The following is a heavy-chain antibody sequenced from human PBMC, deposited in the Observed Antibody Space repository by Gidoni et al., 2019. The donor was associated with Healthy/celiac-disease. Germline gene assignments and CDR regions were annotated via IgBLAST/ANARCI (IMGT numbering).Heavy chain of an antibody. CDR3: AKQNGPIAVAGKIPYSFDY. D-gene: IGHD6-19*01. Sequence: EVQLLESGGGLVQPGGSLRLSCAASGFTFSSYAMSWVRQAPGRVLGVVASMSGRVGSTYDAEYVKGRFTISRDNSKDTLYLQMNSLRAEETAVYYCAKQNGPIAVAGKIPYSFDYWGQVTLVTVSS. V-gene: IGHV3-23*01. J-gene: IGHJ4*02. CDR1: GFTFSSYA. CDR2: MSGRVGST.